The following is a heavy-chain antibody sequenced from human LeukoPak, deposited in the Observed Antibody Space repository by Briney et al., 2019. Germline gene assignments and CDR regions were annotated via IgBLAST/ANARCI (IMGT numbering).Heavy chain of an antibody. CDR2: IIPIFGTA. CDR1: GGTFSSYA. CDR3: AIGITIFGVVRYYYYGMDV. D-gene: IGHD3-3*01. Sequence: SVKVSCKASGGTFSSYAISWVRQAPGQGREWMGGIIPIFGTANYAQKFQGRVTITADESTSTAYMELSSLRSEDTAVYYCAIGITIFGVVRYYYYGMDVWGQGTTDTVSS. V-gene: IGHV1-69*01. J-gene: IGHJ6*02.